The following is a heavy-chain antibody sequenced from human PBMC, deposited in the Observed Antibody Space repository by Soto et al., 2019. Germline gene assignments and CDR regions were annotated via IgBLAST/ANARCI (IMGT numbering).Heavy chain of an antibody. D-gene: IGHD1-1*01. V-gene: IGHV4-31*03. J-gene: IGHJ4*02. CDR3: ASGHDAYKVRY. CDR2: IYYTGNT. Sequence: QVQLQESGPGLVKPSQTLSLTCTVSGGSISSGGTGSYWTWIRQLPGKGLEWIGYIYYTGNTYYTPSLKSRPTLSIDPSENQFSLKLTSVTAADTAVYFCASGHDAYKVRYWGQGTLVTVSS. CDR1: GGSISSGGTGSY.